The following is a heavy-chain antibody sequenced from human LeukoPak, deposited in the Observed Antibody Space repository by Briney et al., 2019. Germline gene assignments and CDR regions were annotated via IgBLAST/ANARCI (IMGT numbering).Heavy chain of an antibody. CDR3: AKDTSGNYYYYYYYMDV. J-gene: IGHJ6*03. Sequence: PGGSLRLSCAASGFTFSSYAMSWVRQAPGKGLEWVSAISGSGGSTYYADSVKGRFTISRDNSKNTLYLQMNSLRAEDTAVYYCAKDTSGNYYYYYYYMDVWGKGTTVTVSS. V-gene: IGHV3-23*01. CDR1: GFTFSSYA. D-gene: IGHD1-7*01. CDR2: ISGSGGST.